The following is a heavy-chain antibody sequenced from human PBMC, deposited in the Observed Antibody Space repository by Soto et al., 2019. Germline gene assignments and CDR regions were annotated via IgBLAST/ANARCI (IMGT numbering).Heavy chain of an antibody. CDR3: ERMKRGDTYGSILDF. D-gene: IGHD5-18*01. CDR1: GGPISDFY. J-gene: IGHJ4*02. CDR2: VFYSGSA. V-gene: IGHV4-59*01. Sequence: SETLSLTCIVSGGPISDFYWSWIRQPPGKGLEWIGYVFYSGSAKYNPSLKSRVTISVDTAMNQFSLKLRSATATDTAVYYCERMKRGDTYGSILDFWGQGIQVTVSS.